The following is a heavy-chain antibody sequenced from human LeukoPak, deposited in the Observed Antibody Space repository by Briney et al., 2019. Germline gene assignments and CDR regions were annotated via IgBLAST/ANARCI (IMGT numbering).Heavy chain of an antibody. CDR1: GGSISSGSYY. V-gene: IGHV4-61*02. CDR3: AGLRLIYYGSGSYPLAPVSWFDP. Sequence: SETLSLTCTVSGGSISSGSYYWSWIRQPAGKGLEWIGRIYTSGSTNYNPSLKSRVTISVDTSKNQFSLKLSSVTAADTAVYYCAGLRLIYYGSGSYPLAPVSWFDPWGQGTLVTVSS. J-gene: IGHJ5*02. D-gene: IGHD3-10*01. CDR2: IYTSGST.